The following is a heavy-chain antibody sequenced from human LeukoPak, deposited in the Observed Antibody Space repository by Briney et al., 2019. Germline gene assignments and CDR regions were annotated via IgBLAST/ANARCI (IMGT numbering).Heavy chain of an antibody. CDR3: TPDYYDPSGNFY. J-gene: IGHJ4*02. Sequence: KPGGSLRLSCAASGFTFSSYGMHWVRQAPGKGLEWVGRIKGETDGGTTDYAAPVKGRFTISRDDSKNTLYLQMNSLKTEDTALYYCTPDYYDPSGNFYWGQGTLVTVSS. D-gene: IGHD3-22*01. CDR1: GFTFSSYG. V-gene: IGHV3-15*01. CDR2: IKGETDGGTT.